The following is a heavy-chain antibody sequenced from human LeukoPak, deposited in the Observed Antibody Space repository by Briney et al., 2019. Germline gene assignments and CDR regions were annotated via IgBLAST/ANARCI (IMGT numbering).Heavy chain of an antibody. D-gene: IGHD1-26*01. CDR2: IIPIFGTA. Sequence: SVKVSCKASGGTFSSYAISWVRQAPGQGLEWMGGIIPIFGTANYAQKFQGRVTITADESTSTAYMELSSLRSEDTAVYYCAREFPPYSGRLGYWGQGTLVTVSS. J-gene: IGHJ4*02. V-gene: IGHV1-69*13. CDR3: AREFPPYSGRLGY. CDR1: GGTFSSYA.